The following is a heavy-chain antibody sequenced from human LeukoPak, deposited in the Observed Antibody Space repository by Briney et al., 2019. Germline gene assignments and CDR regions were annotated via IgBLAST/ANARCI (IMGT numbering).Heavy chain of an antibody. V-gene: IGHV4-59*12. D-gene: IGHD2-15*01. CDR3: ARDRYCSGGSCYPESYYYGMDV. CDR1: GGSISSYY. Sequence: SETLSLTCTVSGGSISSYYWSWIRQPPGKGLEWIGYIYYSGSTNYNPSLKSRVTISVDTSKNQFSLKLSSVTAADTAVYYCARDRYCSGGSCYPESYYYGMDVWGQGTTVTVSS. J-gene: IGHJ6*02. CDR2: IYYSGST.